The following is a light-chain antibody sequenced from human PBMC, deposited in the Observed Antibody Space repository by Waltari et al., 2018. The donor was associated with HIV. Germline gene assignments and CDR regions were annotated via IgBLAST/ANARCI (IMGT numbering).Light chain of an antibody. CDR3: QQYKSYPYT. J-gene: IGKJ2*01. CDR2: QAS. V-gene: IGKV1-5*03. CDR1: QTISGW. Sequence: DIQMTQSPPALSASVGDRVTITCRASQTISGWLVWYQQKPGKAPKLLIYQASTLDTEVPSRFSGSRSGTEFTLTISSLQPDDFATYYCQQYKSYPYTFGQGTKLEIK.